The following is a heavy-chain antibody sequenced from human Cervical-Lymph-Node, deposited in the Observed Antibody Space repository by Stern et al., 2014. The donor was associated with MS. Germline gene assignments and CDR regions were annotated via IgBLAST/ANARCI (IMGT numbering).Heavy chain of an antibody. J-gene: IGHJ4*02. CDR1: GFIFSSYA. Sequence: QVQLVQSGGGVVQPGRSLRLYCAASGFIFSSYAMHWVRQAPGKGLDWVAFLSNEGSKQFYADSVKGRFTISRDNSNNTLYLQMNSLRPEDTAVYYCARDTCRGGGCYFRYWGQGILITVSS. V-gene: IGHV3-30-3*01. CDR3: ARDTCRGGGCYFRY. CDR2: LSNEGSKQ. D-gene: IGHD2-15*01.